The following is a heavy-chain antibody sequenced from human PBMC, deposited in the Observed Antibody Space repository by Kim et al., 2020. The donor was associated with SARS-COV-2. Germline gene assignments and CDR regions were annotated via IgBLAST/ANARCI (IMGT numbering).Heavy chain of an antibody. Sequence: SETLSLTCTVSGGSISSSSYYWGWIRQPPGKGLEWIGSIYYSGSTYYNPSLKSRGTISVDTSKNQFPLKLSSVTAADTAVYYCARQRLRAGYAFDIWGQGTMVTVSS. CDR3: ARQRLRAGYAFDI. CDR2: IYYSGST. V-gene: IGHV4-39*01. CDR1: GGSISSSSYY. D-gene: IGHD6-19*01. J-gene: IGHJ3*02.